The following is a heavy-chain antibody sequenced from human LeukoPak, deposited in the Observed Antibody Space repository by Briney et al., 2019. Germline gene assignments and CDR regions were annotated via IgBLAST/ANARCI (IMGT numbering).Heavy chain of an antibody. D-gene: IGHD3-22*01. CDR1: GGSISSSSYY. Sequence: SETLSLTCTVSGGSISSSSYYWGWIRQPPGKGLEWIGSIYYSGSTYYNPSLKSRVTISVDKSKNQFSLKLSSVTAADTAVYYCAREFSSSGYADYWGQGTLVTVSS. V-gene: IGHV4-39*07. CDR2: IYYSGST. CDR3: AREFSSSGYADY. J-gene: IGHJ4*02.